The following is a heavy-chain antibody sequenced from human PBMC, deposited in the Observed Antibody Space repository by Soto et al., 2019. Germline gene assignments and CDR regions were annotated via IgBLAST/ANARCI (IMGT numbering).Heavy chain of an antibody. J-gene: IGHJ4*02. CDR2: FRTSGDGGTT. CDR3: AKKVNSGPGSQYFDY. CDR1: GFTFSSYS. D-gene: IGHD3-10*01. Sequence: GGSLRLSCAASGFTFSSYSMSWVRQAPGKGLEWVSGFRTSGDGGTTYYADSVKGRFTISRGNSKNMLFLQMNSLRAEDTAIYYCAKKVNSGPGSQYFDYWGQGTLVTVSS. V-gene: IGHV3-23*01.